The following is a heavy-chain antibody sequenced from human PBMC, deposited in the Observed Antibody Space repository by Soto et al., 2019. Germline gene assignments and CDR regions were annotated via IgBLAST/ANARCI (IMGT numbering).Heavy chain of an antibody. J-gene: IGHJ6*03. CDR1: GYTFTSYD. CDR2: MNPNSGNT. Sequence: GASVKVSCKASGYTFTSYDIDWVRQATGQGLEWMGWMNPNSGNTGYAQKFQGRVTMTRNTSISTAYMELSSLRSEDTAVYYCARVGVVMEPAYYMDVWGKGTTVTVSS. D-gene: IGHD3-3*01. V-gene: IGHV1-8*01. CDR3: ARVGVVMEPAYYMDV.